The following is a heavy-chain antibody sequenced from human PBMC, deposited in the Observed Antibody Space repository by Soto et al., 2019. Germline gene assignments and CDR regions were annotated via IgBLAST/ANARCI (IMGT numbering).Heavy chain of an antibody. CDR1: GFTFSKYW. D-gene: IGHD2-8*01. Sequence: EVQLVESGGGLVQPGKALRLSCAASGFTFSKYWIHWVRQAPGKGPVWVSYISSDGTTTDYADSVKGRFTISRDNAKNTLYLQMVSLRAEDTAVYYCAIQDCTNDVCLEADVTVGGALEYWGQGAQVTVSS. CDR3: AIQDCTNDVCLEADVTVGGALEY. CDR2: ISSDGTTT. J-gene: IGHJ4*02. V-gene: IGHV3-74*01.